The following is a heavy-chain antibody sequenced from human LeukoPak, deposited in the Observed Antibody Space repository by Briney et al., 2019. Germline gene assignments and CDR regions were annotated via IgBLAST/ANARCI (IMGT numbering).Heavy chain of an antibody. J-gene: IGHJ3*02. CDR3: ARALLATIITDYAFDI. CDR2: ISSSGSTI. V-gene: IGHV3-11*01. D-gene: IGHD5-12*01. Sequence: GGSLRLSWAASGFTVSSNHMSWGRQARGKGREWGSYISSSGSTIYYADSVKGRFTISRDNANNSLFLQINSLRADDTAVYYCARALLATIITDYAFDIWDQGTMVTVSS. CDR1: GFTVSSNH.